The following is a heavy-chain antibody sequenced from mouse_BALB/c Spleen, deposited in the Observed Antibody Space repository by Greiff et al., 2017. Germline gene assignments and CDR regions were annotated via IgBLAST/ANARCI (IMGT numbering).Heavy chain of an antibody. D-gene: IGHD2-3*01. V-gene: IGHV1-55*01. J-gene: IGHJ2*01. CDR2: IYPGSGST. CDR1: GYNFTSYW. CDR3: AREEDGYYDY. Sequence: QVQLQQPGAELVKPGTSVKLSCKASGYNFTSYWINWVKLRPGQGLEWIGDIYPGSGSTNYNEKFKSKATLTVDTSSSTAYMQLSSLASEDSALYYCAREEDGYYDYWGQGTTLTVSS.